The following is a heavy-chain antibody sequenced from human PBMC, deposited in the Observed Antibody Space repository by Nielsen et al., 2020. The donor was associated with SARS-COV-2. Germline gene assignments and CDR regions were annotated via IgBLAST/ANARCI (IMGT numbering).Heavy chain of an antibody. J-gene: IGHJ3*02. Sequence: GESLKISCAASGFTFSSYAMHWVRQAPGKGLEWVAVISYDGSNKYYADSVKGRFTISRDNAKNSLFLQMNSLRAEDTAVYYCARSPDVFDIWGQGTMVTVSS. V-gene: IGHV3-30-3*01. CDR2: ISYDGSNK. CDR1: GFTFSSYA. CDR3: ARSPDVFDI.